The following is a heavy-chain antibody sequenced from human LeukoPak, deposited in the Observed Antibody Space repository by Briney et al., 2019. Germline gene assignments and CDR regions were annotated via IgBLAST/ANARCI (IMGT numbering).Heavy chain of an antibody. CDR3: ARAGYISSWYVDTFQH. J-gene: IGHJ1*01. V-gene: IGHV7-4-1*02. Sequence: ASVKVSCKASGGTFSSYAISWVRQAPGQGLEWMGWINTNAGNPTYAQGFTGRFVFSLDTSVSTAYLQISSLKAEDTAVYYCARAGYISSWYVDTFQHWGQGTLVTVSS. CDR2: INTNAGNP. D-gene: IGHD6-13*01. CDR1: GGTFSSYA.